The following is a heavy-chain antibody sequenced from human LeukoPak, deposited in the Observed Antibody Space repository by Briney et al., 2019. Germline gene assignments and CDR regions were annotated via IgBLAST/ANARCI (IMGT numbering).Heavy chain of an antibody. CDR2: IRSKANSYAT. D-gene: IGHD2-2*02. J-gene: IGHJ4*02. CDR3: TTETSLYYFDY. V-gene: IGHV3-73*01. Sequence: GGSLKLSCAASGFTFSFSAVHWVRQASGKGLEWVGRIRSKANSYATAYTASVQGKFTISRDDSKNTAYLLMNSLKTEDTAVYYCTTETSLYYFDYWGQGTLVTVSS. CDR1: GFTFSFSA.